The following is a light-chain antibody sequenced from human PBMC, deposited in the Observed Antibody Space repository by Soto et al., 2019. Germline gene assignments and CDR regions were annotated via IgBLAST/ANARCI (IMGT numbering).Light chain of an antibody. CDR1: SSDVGSYNL. CDR3: CSYAGSGTWV. Sequence: QSALTQPASVAGSPGQSITISCTGTSSDVGSYNLVSWCQQHPGKAPKLMIYEGSKRPSGFSNRFSGSKSGNTASLTISGLQAEDEADYYCCSYAGSGTWVFGGGTTRTVL. CDR2: EGS. V-gene: IGLV2-23*01. J-gene: IGLJ3*02.